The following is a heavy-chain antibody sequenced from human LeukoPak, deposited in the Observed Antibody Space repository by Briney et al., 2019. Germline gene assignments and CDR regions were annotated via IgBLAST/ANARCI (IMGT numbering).Heavy chain of an antibody. V-gene: IGHV3-21*01. CDR2: ISSSSSYI. CDR1: GFTFSIYS. Sequence: GGSLRLSCAASGFTFSIYSMNWVRQAPGKGLEWVSSISSSSSYIYYADSVKGRFTISRDNAKNSLYLQMNSLRAEDTAVYYCARGPLYDFWTNYFDYWGQGTLVTVSS. CDR3: ARGPLYDFWTNYFDY. J-gene: IGHJ4*02. D-gene: IGHD3-3*01.